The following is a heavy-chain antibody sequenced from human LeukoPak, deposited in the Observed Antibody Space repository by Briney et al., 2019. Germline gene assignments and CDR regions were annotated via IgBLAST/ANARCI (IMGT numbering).Heavy chain of an antibody. CDR1: GFTFSSHG. CDR3: AKRGYCSGGRCYSFHFDY. D-gene: IGHD2-15*01. CDR2: MSYDGTNK. V-gene: IGHV3-30*18. Sequence: GRSLRLSCAASGFTFSSHGMHWVRQAPGKGLEWVALMSYDGTNKVYADSVKGRFTISRDNSKNTLYLEMNNLRAEDTAVYYCAKRGYCSGGRCYSFHFDYWGQGTLVTVSS. J-gene: IGHJ4*02.